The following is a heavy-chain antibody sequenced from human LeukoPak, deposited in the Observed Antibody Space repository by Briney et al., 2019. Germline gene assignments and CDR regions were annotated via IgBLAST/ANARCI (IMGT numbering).Heavy chain of an antibody. Sequence: GGSLRLSCAASGFTFSRHGMHWVRQSPGKGLECVGRIKSKTDGETTDYAAPVKGRFTISRDDSKNMLYLQMNSLKSEDTAVYYCTADLPPPRGYDYPFDYWGQGSLVTVSS. V-gene: IGHV3-15*01. CDR2: IKSKTDGETT. CDR3: TADLPPPRGYDYPFDY. CDR1: GFTFSRHG. J-gene: IGHJ4*02. D-gene: IGHD5-12*01.